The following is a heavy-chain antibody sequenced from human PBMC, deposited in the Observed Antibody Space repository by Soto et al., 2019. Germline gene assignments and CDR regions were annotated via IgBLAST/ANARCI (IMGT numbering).Heavy chain of an antibody. V-gene: IGHV3-48*02. D-gene: IGHD3-22*01. Sequence: EVQLVESGGGLVQPGGSLRLSCAASGFTFSSYSMNWVRQAPGKGLEWVSYISSSSSTIYYADSVKGRFTISRDNAKNSLYLRMNSLRDEDTAVYYCARDVGPPGGYYYDSSGYYYVWGQGTLVTVSS. CDR2: ISSSSSTI. J-gene: IGHJ4*02. CDR1: GFTFSSYS. CDR3: ARDVGPPGGYYYDSSGYYYV.